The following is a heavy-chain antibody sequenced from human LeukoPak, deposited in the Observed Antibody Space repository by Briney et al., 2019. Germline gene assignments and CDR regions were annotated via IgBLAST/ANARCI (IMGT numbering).Heavy chain of an antibody. J-gene: IGHJ4*02. Sequence: ASVKVSCKASGYTFTNYGISWVRQAPGQGLEWMGWISAYNGNTNYAQKLQGRVTMTTDTSTSTAYMELRSLRSDDTAVYYCAARHPFGGWYVYWGQGTLVTVSS. CDR3: AARHPFGGWYVY. V-gene: IGHV1-18*01. CDR1: GYTFTNYG. CDR2: ISAYNGNT. D-gene: IGHD6-19*01.